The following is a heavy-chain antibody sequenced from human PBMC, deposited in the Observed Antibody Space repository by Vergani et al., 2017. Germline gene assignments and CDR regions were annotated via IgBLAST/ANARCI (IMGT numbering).Heavy chain of an antibody. J-gene: IGHJ4*02. D-gene: IGHD1-26*01. CDR1: GATFRSNT. Sequence: QVQLVQSGAEVKKPGSSVKVSCKASGATFRSNTISWVRQVPGQGLEWMGRIIPVLGKTKYAQDFQGRLTITADTSTSTAYMELNSLRVADTAVYYCARGHPVGSYWGQGTLVTVSS. CDR3: ARGHPVGSY. V-gene: IGHV1-69*08. CDR2: IIPVLGKT.